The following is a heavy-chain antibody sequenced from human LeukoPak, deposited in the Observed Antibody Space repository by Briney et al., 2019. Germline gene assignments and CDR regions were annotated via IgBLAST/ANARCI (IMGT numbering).Heavy chain of an antibody. CDR1: GYTFTGYY. CDR2: INPNSGGT. V-gene: IGHV1-2*02. J-gene: IGHJ4*02. D-gene: IGHD6-19*01. CDR3: ASKDRSGWYGEGIFDY. Sequence: ASVKVSCKASGYTFTGYYMHWVRQAPGQGLEWMGWINPNSGGTNYAQKFQGRVTMTRDTSISTAYMELSRLRSDDTAVYYCASKDRSGWYGEGIFDYWGQGTLVTVSS.